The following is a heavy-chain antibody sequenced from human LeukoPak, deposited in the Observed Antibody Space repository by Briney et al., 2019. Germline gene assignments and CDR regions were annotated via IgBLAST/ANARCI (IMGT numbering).Heavy chain of an antibody. CDR2: IKQDGSEK. Sequence: GGSLRLSCAASGFTFSSYAMSWVRQAPGKGLEWVANIKQDGSEKYYVDSVKGRFTISRDNAKNSLYLQMNSLRAEDTAVYYCASDTYYYDSSGYPSDYWGQGTLVTVSS. CDR1: GFTFSSYA. V-gene: IGHV3-7*01. J-gene: IGHJ4*02. CDR3: ASDTYYYDSSGYPSDY. D-gene: IGHD3-22*01.